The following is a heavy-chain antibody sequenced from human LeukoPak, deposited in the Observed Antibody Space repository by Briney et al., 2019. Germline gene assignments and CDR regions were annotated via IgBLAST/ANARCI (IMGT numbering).Heavy chain of an antibody. V-gene: IGHV3-15*01. CDR3: TTVRLLRDYDYVWGSYRLNDAFDI. CDR2: IKSNVDGGTT. D-gene: IGHD3-16*02. Sequence: PGGSLRLSCAASGFIFSNLWMTWVRQAPGKGLEWVGRIKSNVDGGTTDYSVLVKGRFTISRDDSKSTLYLQLNSLKTEDTAVYYCTTVRLLRDYDYVWGSYRLNDAFDIWGQGTMVTVSS. CDR1: GFIFSNLW. J-gene: IGHJ3*02.